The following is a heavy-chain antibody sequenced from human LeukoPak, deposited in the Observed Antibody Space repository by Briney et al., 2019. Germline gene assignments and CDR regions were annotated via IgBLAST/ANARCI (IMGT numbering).Heavy chain of an antibody. J-gene: IGHJ3*02. CDR2: IWYDGSNG. V-gene: IGHV3-33*01. CDR3: ARRLSIVGATIGAFDI. D-gene: IGHD1-26*01. Sequence: PGGSLRLSCAASGFTFSNYGMHWVRQAPGKGLEWVAVIWYDGSNGYYADSVKGRFTISRDNSKNSLYLQMNSLRAEDTAVYYCARRLSIVGATIGAFDIWGQGTMVTVSS. CDR1: GFTFSNYG.